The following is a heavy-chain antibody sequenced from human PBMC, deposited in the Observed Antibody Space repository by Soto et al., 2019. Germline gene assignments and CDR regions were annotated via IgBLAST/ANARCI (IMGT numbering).Heavy chain of an antibody. V-gene: IGHV4-39*01. CDR3: ARRGAVSVPPFDS. J-gene: IGHJ4*02. D-gene: IGHD6-19*01. CDR1: GGSISSSNYY. Sequence: QLQVQESGPGLVKPSETLSLTCTVSGGSISSSNYYWGWIRQPPGKGLEWIGTIYYSGSTYYNPSLQSRVTISVDRSKNQFSLKLNSVTAADTAVYYCARRGAVSVPPFDSWGQGTLVTVSS. CDR2: IYYSGST.